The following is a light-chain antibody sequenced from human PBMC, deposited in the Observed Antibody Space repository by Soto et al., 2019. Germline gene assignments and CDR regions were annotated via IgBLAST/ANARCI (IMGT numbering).Light chain of an antibody. CDR2: LEGSGSY. Sequence: QPVLTQSSSASASLGSSVKLTCTLSSGHSSYIIAWHQQQPGKAPRYLMKLEGSGSYNKGSGVPDRFSGSSSGVDRYLTISNLQFEDEADYYCETWDSRLRVFGGGTKLTVL. CDR1: SGHSSYI. J-gene: IGLJ3*02. V-gene: IGLV4-60*02. CDR3: ETWDSRLRV.